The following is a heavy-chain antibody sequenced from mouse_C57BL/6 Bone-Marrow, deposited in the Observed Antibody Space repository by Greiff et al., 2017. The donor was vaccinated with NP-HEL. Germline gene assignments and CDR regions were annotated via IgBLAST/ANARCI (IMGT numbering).Heavy chain of an antibody. CDR1: GYTFTSYW. CDR3: AIEGDYYGSSTWFAY. Sequence: VKLQQPGAELVKPGASVKVSCKASGYTFTSYWMHWVKQRPGQGLEWIGRIHPSDSDTNYNQKFKGKATLTVDKSSSTAYMQLSSLTSEDSAVYYCAIEGDYYGSSTWFAYWGQGTLVTVSA. V-gene: IGHV1-74*01. D-gene: IGHD1-1*01. CDR2: IHPSDSDT. J-gene: IGHJ3*01.